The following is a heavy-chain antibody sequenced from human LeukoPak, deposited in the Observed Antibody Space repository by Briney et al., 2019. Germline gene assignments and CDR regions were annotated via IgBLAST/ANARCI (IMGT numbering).Heavy chain of an antibody. CDR2: FDPEDGET. CDR1: GYTLTELS. D-gene: IGHD3-10*01. CDR3: ATPSDYGSGSYGAFDI. J-gene: IGHJ3*02. V-gene: IGHV1-24*01. Sequence: ASVKVSCKVSGYTLTELSMHWVRQAPGRGLEWMGGFDPEDGETIYAQKFQGRVTMTEDTSTDTAYMELSSPRSEDTAVYYCATPSDYGSGSYGAFDIWGQGTMVTVSS.